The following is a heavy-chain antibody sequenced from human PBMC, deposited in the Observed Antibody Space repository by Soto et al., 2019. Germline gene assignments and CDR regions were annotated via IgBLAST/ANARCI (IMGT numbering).Heavy chain of an antibody. CDR3: ARDRAPPTRYYDILTGYYTYNWFDP. CDR2: IYHSGST. V-gene: IGHV4-4*02. CDR1: GGSISSSNW. D-gene: IGHD3-9*01. J-gene: IGHJ5*02. Sequence: SETLSLTCAVSGGSISSSNWWSWVRQPPGKGLEWIGEIYHSGSTNYNPSLKSRVTISVDKSKNQFSLKLNSVTAADTAVYYFARDRAPPTRYYDILTGYYTYNWFDPWGQGTLVT.